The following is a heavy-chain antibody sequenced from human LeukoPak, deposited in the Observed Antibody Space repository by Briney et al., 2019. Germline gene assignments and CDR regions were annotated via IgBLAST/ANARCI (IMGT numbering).Heavy chain of an antibody. D-gene: IGHD2-15*01. CDR1: GYTFTGSY. V-gene: IGHV1-2*02. CDR2: ISPTTGGT. J-gene: IGHJ4*02. CDR3: ARDRDGGSAVAGNY. Sequence: ASVKVFCKASGYTFTGSYLHWVRQAPGQGLEWVGWISPTTGGTNYAQKFQGRVTTTRDTSIGTAYMELSRLRYDDTAVYYCARDRDGGSAVAGNYWGQGTLVTVSS.